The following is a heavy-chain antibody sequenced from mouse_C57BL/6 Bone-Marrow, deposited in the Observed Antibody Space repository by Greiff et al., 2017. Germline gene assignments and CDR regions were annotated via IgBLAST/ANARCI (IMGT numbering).Heavy chain of an antibody. Sequence: VQLQQSGAELVRPGTSVKMSCKASGYTFTNYWIGWAKQRPGHGLEWIGDIYPGGGYTNYNEKFKGKATLTADKSSSTAYMQFSSLTSEDSAIXYCARRGYGSSYPAWFADWGQGTLVTVSA. J-gene: IGHJ3*01. CDR1: GYTFTNYW. D-gene: IGHD1-1*01. V-gene: IGHV1-63*01. CDR3: ARRGYGSSYPAWFAD. CDR2: IYPGGGYT.